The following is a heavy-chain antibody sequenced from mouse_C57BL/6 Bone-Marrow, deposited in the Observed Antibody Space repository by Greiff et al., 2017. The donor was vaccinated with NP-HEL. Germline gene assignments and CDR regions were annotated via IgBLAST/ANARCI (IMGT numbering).Heavy chain of an antibody. J-gene: IGHJ4*01. CDR1: GFTFSDYG. V-gene: IGHV5-15*01. CDR2: ISNLAYSI. CDR3: ARQRPYAMDY. Sequence: EVKLVESGGGLVQPGGSLKLSCAASGFTFSDYGMAWVRQAPRTGPEWVAFISNLAYSIYYADTVTGRFTISRENAKNTLYLEMSSLRSEDTAMYYCARQRPYAMDYWGQGTSVTVSS.